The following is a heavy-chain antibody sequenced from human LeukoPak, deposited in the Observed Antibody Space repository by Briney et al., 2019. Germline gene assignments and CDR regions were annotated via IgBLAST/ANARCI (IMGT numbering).Heavy chain of an antibody. D-gene: IGHD6-13*01. Sequence: PSETLSLTCTVSGDSISTYYWSWIRQPAGKGLEWIGRIYTSGTTNYNPSLKSRVTMSVDTSKNQFSLKLSSVTAADTAVYYCARRAAAGTSSGWKYYYYMDVWGKGTTVTVSS. CDR2: IYTSGTT. V-gene: IGHV4-4*07. J-gene: IGHJ6*03. CDR1: GDSISTYY. CDR3: ARRAAAGTSSGWKYYYYMDV.